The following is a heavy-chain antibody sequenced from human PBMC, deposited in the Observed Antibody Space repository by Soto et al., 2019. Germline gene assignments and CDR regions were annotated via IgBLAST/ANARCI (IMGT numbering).Heavy chain of an antibody. J-gene: IGHJ6*03. D-gene: IGHD2-15*01. V-gene: IGHV1-8*01. Sequence: ASVKVSCKASGYTFTSYDINWVRQATGQGLEWMGWMNPNSGNTGYAQKFQGRVTMTRNTSISTAYMELSSLRSEDTAVYYCARGRSSSLDPDYYYYYYMDVWGKGTTVTVS. CDR3: ARGRSSSLDPDYYYYYYMDV. CDR1: GYTFTSYD. CDR2: MNPNSGNT.